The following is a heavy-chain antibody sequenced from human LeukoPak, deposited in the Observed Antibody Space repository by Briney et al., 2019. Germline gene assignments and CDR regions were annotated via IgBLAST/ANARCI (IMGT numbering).Heavy chain of an antibody. V-gene: IGHV1-8*01. CDR1: GYTFTSYD. D-gene: IGHD6-13*01. CDR3: VRGLGQQLGRFDP. J-gene: IGHJ5*02. CDR2: MNPNSGNT. Sequence: ASVKVSCKASGYTFTSYDINWVRQATGQGLEWMGWMNPNSGNTGYAQKFQGRVTMTRNTSISTAYMEVSSLRFEDTAVYYCVRGLGQQLGRFDPWGQGTMVTVSS.